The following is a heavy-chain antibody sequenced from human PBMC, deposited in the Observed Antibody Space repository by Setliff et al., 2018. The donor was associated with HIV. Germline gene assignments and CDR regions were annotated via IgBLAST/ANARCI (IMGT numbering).Heavy chain of an antibody. Sequence: SETLSLTCAVYGESLRGFYWNWIRQSPGEGLEWIGAVNSIGDTIYNPSLKSRVTISVDTSKKQFSLKMRSVVAADTAVYYCVRDGSNSWGMEFDPWGQGTLVTVSS. CDR3: VRDGSNSWGMEFDP. CDR2: VNSIGDT. J-gene: IGHJ5*02. V-gene: IGHV4-34*01. CDR1: GESLRGFY. D-gene: IGHD1-26*01.